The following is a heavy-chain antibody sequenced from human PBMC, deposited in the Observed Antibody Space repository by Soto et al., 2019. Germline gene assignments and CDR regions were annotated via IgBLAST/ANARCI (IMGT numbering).Heavy chain of an antibody. CDR1: GFTFSSYA. D-gene: IGHD6-13*01. J-gene: IGHJ6*02. V-gene: IGHV3-23*01. CDR3: AKVGSSWSYYYYGMDV. Sequence: LRLSCAASGFTFSSYAMSWVRQAPGKGLEWVSAISGSGGSTYYADSVKGRFTISRDNSKNTLYLQMNSLRAEDTAVYYCAKVGSSWSYYYYGMDVWGQGTTVTVSS. CDR2: ISGSGGST.